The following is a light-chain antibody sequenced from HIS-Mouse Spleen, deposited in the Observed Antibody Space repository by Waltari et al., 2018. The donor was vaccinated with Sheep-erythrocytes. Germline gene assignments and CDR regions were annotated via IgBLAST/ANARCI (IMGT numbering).Light chain of an antibody. CDR2: DVS. V-gene: IGLV2-11*01. CDR3: SSYAGSNNFEVV. CDR1: SSDVGGYNY. Sequence: QSALTQPRSVSGSPGQSVTISCTGTSSDVGGYNYVSWYQQHPGKAPKLMIYDVSKRPSGVPDRFSGSKSGNTASLTISGLQAEDEADYYCSSYAGSNNFEVVFGGGTKLTVL. J-gene: IGLJ2*01.